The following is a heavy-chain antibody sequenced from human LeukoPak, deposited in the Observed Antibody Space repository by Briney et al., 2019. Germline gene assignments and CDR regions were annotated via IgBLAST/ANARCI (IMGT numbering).Heavy chain of an antibody. CDR3: AKGQELDDGVFDS. CDR1: GFTVSSKY. CDR2: IRSNGDTT. Sequence: GGSLTLSCAASGFTVSSKYMSWVRQAPGKGLEWVSTIRSNGDTTYNADSVKGRFTISRDNSKNTLYLELNSLRVEDTATFYCAKGQELDDGVFDSWGQGTMVTVSS. D-gene: IGHD1-1*01. J-gene: IGHJ4*02. V-gene: IGHV3-23*01.